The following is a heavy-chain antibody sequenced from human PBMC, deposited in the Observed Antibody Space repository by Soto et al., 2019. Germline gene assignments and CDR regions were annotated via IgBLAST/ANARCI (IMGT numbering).Heavy chain of an antibody. CDR1: GFTFSSYV. D-gene: IGHD1-26*01. V-gene: IGHV3-30*18. CDR2: ISYDRSNK. CDR3: AKGHDAWELTGGSY. J-gene: IGHJ4*02. Sequence: GGTLRLSCAASGFTFSSYVMHWFRQAPGKGLERASVISYDRSNKYYADSVKGRFTISRDNSKNTLYLQMNSLRAEDTAVYYCAKGHDAWELTGGSYRGQGTLVTVSS.